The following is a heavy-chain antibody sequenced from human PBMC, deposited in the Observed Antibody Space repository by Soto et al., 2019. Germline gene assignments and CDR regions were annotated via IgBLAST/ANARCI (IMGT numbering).Heavy chain of an antibody. Sequence: QVQLVQSGAEVRKPGSSVKVSCKASGGSFSRYTINWVRKAPGQGLEWMGGIVPIFGTTYYAQNFQGRVTITADKSTSTVYMELSSLRSEDTALFYCASDEGSTTTFDYWGQGTLVTVSS. CDR1: GGSFSRYT. V-gene: IGHV1-69*06. CDR3: ASDEGSTTTFDY. CDR2: IVPIFGTT. J-gene: IGHJ4*02. D-gene: IGHD5-12*01.